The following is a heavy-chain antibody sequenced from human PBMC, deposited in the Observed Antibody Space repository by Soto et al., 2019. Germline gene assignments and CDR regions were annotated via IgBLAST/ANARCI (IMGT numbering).Heavy chain of an antibody. Sequence: QLQLQESGSGLVKPSQTLSLTCAVSGGSISSGGYSWSWIRQPPGKGLEWIGYIYHSGSTYYNPSLKRRVTISVDRSKNQCSLKLSSVTAADTAVYYCARAHYGDYGYGMDVWGQGTTVTVSS. CDR2: IYHSGST. J-gene: IGHJ6*02. CDR3: ARAHYGDYGYGMDV. D-gene: IGHD4-17*01. V-gene: IGHV4-30-2*01. CDR1: GGSISSGGYS.